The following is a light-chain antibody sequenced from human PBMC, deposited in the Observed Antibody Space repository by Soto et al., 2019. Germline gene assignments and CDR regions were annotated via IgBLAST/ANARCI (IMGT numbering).Light chain of an antibody. CDR1: QSISNY. Sequence: DIQMTQSPSSLSASVGDRVTITCRASQSISNYLNWYQQKPGKVPRLLIYAASTLHSGVPSRFSGSGSGTDFTLTISSLQPEDVATYYCQKYNSAPWTFGQGTKVDIK. J-gene: IGKJ1*01. V-gene: IGKV1-27*01. CDR2: AAS. CDR3: QKYNSAPWT.